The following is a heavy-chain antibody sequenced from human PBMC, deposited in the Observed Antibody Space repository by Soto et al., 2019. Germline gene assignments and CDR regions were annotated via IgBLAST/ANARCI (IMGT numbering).Heavy chain of an antibody. CDR3: ARGSTRYGMDV. J-gene: IGHJ6*02. V-gene: IGHV1-18*04. D-gene: IGHD1-1*01. Sequence: QVQLVQSGAEVKKPGASVKVSCKTSGYTFTNNGINWVRQAPGQGLEWMGWISGYNGNTAYAQKLQGRVTMTTDTFTSAAYMERRSLRSDDTAVYYCARGSTRYGMDVWGQGTTVTVSS. CDR2: ISGYNGNT. CDR1: GYTFTNNG.